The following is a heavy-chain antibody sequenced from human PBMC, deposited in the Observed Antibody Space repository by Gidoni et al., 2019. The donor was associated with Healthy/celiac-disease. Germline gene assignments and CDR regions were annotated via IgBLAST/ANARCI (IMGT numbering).Heavy chain of an antibody. CDR3: ARLIVWDYVWGSYRGPFDY. CDR1: GFTFSSDW. Sequence: EVQLVESGGGLVQPGGSLRLSCAASGFTFSSDWMSWVRQAPGKGLEWVANIKQDGSEKYYVDSVKGRFTISRDNAKNSLYLQMNSLRAEDTAVYYCARLIVWDYVWGSYRGPFDYWGQGTLVTVSS. J-gene: IGHJ4*02. D-gene: IGHD3-16*02. CDR2: IKQDGSEK. V-gene: IGHV3-7*01.